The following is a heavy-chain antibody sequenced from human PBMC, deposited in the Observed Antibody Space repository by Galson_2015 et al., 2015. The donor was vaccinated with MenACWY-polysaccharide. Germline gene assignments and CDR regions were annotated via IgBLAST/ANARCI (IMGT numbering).Heavy chain of an antibody. J-gene: IGHJ6*02. Sequence: SVKVSCKASGYTFTGYYMHWVRQAPGQGLEWMGRINPNSGGTNYAQKFQGRVTMTRDTSISTAYMELSRLRSDDTAVYYCARAETIFGVVIAHYYGMDVWGQGTTVTVSS. D-gene: IGHD3-3*01. CDR3: ARAETIFGVVIAHYYGMDV. CDR2: INPNSGGT. V-gene: IGHV1-2*06. CDR1: GYTFTGYY.